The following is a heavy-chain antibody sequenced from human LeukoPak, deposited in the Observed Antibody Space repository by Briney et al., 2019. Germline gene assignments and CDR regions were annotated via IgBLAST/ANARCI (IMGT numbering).Heavy chain of an antibody. V-gene: IGHV4-39*01. D-gene: IGHD2-2*03. Sequence: SETLSLTCTVSGGSISSSRYYWGWIRQPPGKGLEWIGSIYYSGSTYYNPSLKSRVTISLDTSKNQFSLKLSSVTAADTAVYYCARHIPASGYCSSTSCYSADYWGQGTLVTVSS. CDR2: IYYSGST. CDR3: ARHIPASGYCSSTSCYSADY. CDR1: GGSISSSRYY. J-gene: IGHJ4*02.